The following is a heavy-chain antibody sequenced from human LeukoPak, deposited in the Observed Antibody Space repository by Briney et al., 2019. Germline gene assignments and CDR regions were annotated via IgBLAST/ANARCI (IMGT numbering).Heavy chain of an antibody. Sequence: PGGSLRLSCAASGFAFSSYSMNWLRQAPGKRLEWVSYIGSSSSTIYYADSVKGRFTISRDNAKNSLYLQMNSLRAEDTAVYYCARDALYCTSTSCYDYWGQGTLVTVSS. CDR2: IGSSSSTI. J-gene: IGHJ4*02. CDR3: ARDALYCTSTSCYDY. V-gene: IGHV3-48*04. D-gene: IGHD2-2*01. CDR1: GFAFSSYS.